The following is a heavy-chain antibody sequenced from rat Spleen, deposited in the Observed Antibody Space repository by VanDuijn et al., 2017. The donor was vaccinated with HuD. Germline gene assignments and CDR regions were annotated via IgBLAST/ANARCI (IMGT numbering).Heavy chain of an antibody. CDR3: ARRTYYDY. CDR2: VSYGGGTT. Sequence: EVQLVESGGGLVQPGRSLKLSCAASGFTFSDFYMAWVRQAPTKGLEWVASVSYGGGTTYYRDSVKGRFTISRDNAKSSLYLQMDSLRSEDTATYYCARRTYYDYWGQGVMVTVSS. J-gene: IGHJ2*01. CDR1: GFTFSDFY. V-gene: IGHV5-20*01. D-gene: IGHD1-11*01.